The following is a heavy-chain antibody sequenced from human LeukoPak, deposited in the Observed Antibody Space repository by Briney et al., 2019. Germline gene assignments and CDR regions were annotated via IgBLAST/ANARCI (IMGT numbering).Heavy chain of an antibody. V-gene: IGHV1-24*01. CDR2: FDPEDGGT. D-gene: IGHD3-16*02. CDR3: ATARVRLGELSLPEVRDD. Sequence: ASVKVSCKVSVYTLTELAIHWVRQAPGKGLEWMGAFDPEDGGTIYAQKFQSRITLTEDTSTDTAYMELRSLSSEDTAVYYCATARVRLGELSLPEVRDDWGQGTLISVSS. CDR1: VYTLTELA. J-gene: IGHJ4*02.